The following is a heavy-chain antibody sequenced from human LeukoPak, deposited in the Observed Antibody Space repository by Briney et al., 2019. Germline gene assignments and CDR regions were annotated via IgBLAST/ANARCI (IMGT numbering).Heavy chain of an antibody. J-gene: IGHJ4*02. D-gene: IGHD2-21*02. CDR3: AREAYCGGDCYIFDY. CDR1: GGSFSGYY. V-gene: IGHV3-21*01. CDR2: ISSSSSYI. Sequence: ETLSLTCAVYGGSFSGYYWSWIRQPPGKGLEWVSSISSSSSYIYYADSVKGRFTISRDNAKNSLYLQMNSLRAEDTAVYYCAREAYCGGDCYIFDYWGQGTLVTVSS.